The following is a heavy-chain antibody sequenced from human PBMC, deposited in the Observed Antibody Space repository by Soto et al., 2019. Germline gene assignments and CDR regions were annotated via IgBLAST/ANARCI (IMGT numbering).Heavy chain of an antibody. Sequence: TLPLSCAVSGGSVDSGAFSVTWIRQPPGKGLEWIGYVTHSGTAYSIPSLNGRLTLSVDSSQTQFSLKLTSVTAADSAFYYRARIHWAQSSLDYCGRGILVTFSS. V-gene: IGHV4-30-2*01. CDR1: GGSVDSGAFS. CDR2: VTHSGTA. J-gene: IGHJ4*02. D-gene: IGHD6-19*01. CDR3: ARIHWAQSSLDY.